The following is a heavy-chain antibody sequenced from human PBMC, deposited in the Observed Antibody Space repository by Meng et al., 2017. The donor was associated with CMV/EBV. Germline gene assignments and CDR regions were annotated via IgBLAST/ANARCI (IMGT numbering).Heavy chain of an antibody. J-gene: IGHJ6*02. CDR1: GFTFSSYE. V-gene: IGHV3-48*03. CDR2: ISSSGSTI. Sequence: GSLRLSCAASGFTFSSYEMNWVRQAPGKGLEWVSYISSSGSTIYYADSVKGRFTISRDNAKNSLYLQMNSLRAEDTAVYYCARGPLSRMYYYYGMDVWGQGTTVTVSS. D-gene: IGHD2-2*01. CDR3: ARGPLSRMYYYYGMDV.